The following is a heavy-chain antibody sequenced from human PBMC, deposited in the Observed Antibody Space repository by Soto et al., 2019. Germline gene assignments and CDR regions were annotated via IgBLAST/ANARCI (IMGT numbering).Heavy chain of an antibody. Sequence: WETLSLTCAVYVGSFSGYYWTWIRQPPGKGLEWIGEINHSGSTKYNPSLKSRVTISVDTSKNQISLKLSSVTAADTAVYYCARGADFWSGIPFDYWGQGTLVTV. CDR3: ARGADFWSGIPFDY. D-gene: IGHD3-3*01. V-gene: IGHV4-34*01. CDR1: VGSFSGYY. CDR2: INHSGST. J-gene: IGHJ4*02.